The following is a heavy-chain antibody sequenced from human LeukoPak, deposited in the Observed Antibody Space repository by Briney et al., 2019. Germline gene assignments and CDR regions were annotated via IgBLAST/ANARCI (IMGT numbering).Heavy chain of an antibody. V-gene: IGHV4-30-4*01. D-gene: IGHD4-17*01. CDR2: IYYSGST. CDR1: GGSISSGDYY. CDR3: ARVGDYGDYVLDY. J-gene: IGHJ4*02. Sequence: SETLSLTCTVSGGSISSGDYYWSWIRQPPGEGLEWIGYIYYSGSTYYNPSLKSRVTISVDTSKNQFSLKLSSVTAADTAVYYCARVGDYGDYVLDYWGQGTLVTVSS.